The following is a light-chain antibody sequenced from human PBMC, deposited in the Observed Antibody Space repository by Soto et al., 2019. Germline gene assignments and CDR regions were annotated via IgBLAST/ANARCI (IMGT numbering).Light chain of an antibody. CDR1: QSVSSN. Sequence: ETLMTQSPATLSVSPGERATLSCRASQSVSSNLAWYQQKPGQAPRLLIYGASTRATGIPTRFSGSGSGTEFTLTISSPQSEDFAVYYCQQYNNWPPVTFGQGTRLEIK. J-gene: IGKJ5*01. V-gene: IGKV3-15*01. CDR2: GAS. CDR3: QQYNNWPPVT.